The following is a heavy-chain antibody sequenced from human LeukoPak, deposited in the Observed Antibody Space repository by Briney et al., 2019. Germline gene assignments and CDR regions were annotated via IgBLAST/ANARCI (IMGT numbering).Heavy chain of an antibody. CDR2: ISGNGDT. CDR3: AKDLNWGSHSFFDN. D-gene: IGHD7-27*01. CDR1: GFAFSKYA. V-gene: IGHV3-23*01. Sequence: TGGSLRLSCAASGFAFSKYAMNWVRQAPGKGLEWVSVISGNGDTYYADSVRGRFTIARDDSKNTLYLQMNGLRAEDTAVYYCAKDLNWGSHSFFDNWGQGTLVTVSS. J-gene: IGHJ4*02.